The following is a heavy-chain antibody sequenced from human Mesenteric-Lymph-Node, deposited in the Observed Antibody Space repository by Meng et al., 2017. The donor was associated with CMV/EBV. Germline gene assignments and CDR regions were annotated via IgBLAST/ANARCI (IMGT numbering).Heavy chain of an antibody. J-gene: IGHJ6*02. CDR3: ARDRGEDDFWSGYPARYYYGMDV. CDR2: ISSSGSTI. CDR1: GFSLNSYG. V-gene: IGHV3-48*01. D-gene: IGHD3-3*01. Sequence: GESLKISCTASGFSLNSYGMHWVRQTPGKGLEWVSYISSSGSTIYYADSVKGRFPISRDNSKNTLYLQMNSLRAEDTAVYYCARDRGEDDFWSGYPARYYYGMDVWGQGTTVTVSS.